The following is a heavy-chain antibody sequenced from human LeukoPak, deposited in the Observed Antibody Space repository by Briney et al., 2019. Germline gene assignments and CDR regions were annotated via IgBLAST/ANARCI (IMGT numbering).Heavy chain of an antibody. J-gene: IGHJ4*02. D-gene: IGHD3-3*01. CDR2: ISYDGSNK. Sequence: PGRSLRLSCAASGFTFSSYAMHWVRQAPGKGLEWVAVISYDGSNKYYADSVKGRFTISRDNSKNTLYLQMNSRRAEDTAVYYCARVPAPYYDFWSGFIAPGGQGTLVTVP. V-gene: IGHV3-30-3*01. CDR3: ARVPAPYYDFWSGFIAP. CDR1: GFTFSSYA.